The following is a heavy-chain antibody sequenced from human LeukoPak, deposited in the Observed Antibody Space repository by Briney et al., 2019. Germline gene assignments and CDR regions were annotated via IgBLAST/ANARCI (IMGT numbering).Heavy chain of an antibody. CDR3: AKGYCGSTSCYTGFGY. J-gene: IGHJ4*02. CDR1: GFTFSSYA. Sequence: GGSLRLSCAASGFTFSSYAMSWVRQAPGKGLEWVAFIRYDGSNKYYADSVKGRFTISRDNSKNTLYLQMNSLRAEDTAVYYCAKGYCGSTSCYTGFGYWGQGTLVTVSS. CDR2: IRYDGSNK. V-gene: IGHV3-30*02. D-gene: IGHD2-2*02.